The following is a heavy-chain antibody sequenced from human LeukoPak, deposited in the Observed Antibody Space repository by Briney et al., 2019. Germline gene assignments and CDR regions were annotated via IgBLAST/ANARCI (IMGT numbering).Heavy chain of an antibody. CDR2: IIPIFGTA. CDR1: GGTFSSYA. CDR3: ASSSNSYGYSGFDY. D-gene: IGHD5-18*01. V-gene: IGHV1-69*06. J-gene: IGHJ4*02. Sequence: ASVKVSCKASGGTFSSYAISWVRQAPGQGLEWMGGIIPIFGTANYAQKFQGRVTITADKSTSTAYMELSSLRAEDTAVYYCASSSNSYGYSGFDYWGQGTLVTVSS.